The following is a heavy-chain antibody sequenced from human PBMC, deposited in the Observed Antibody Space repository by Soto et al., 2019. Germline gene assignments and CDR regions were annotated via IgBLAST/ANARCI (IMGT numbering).Heavy chain of an antibody. CDR1: GFTFSSYA. D-gene: IGHD3-10*01. CDR2: ISGSGGST. J-gene: IGHJ4*02. Sequence: GGSLRLSCAASGFTFSSYAMSWVRQAPGKGLEWVSAISGSGGSTYYADSVKGRFTISRDNSKNTLYLQMNSLRAEDTAVYYCAAHQWIGELLDDYWGQGTLVTVSS. V-gene: IGHV3-23*01. CDR3: AAHQWIGELLDDY.